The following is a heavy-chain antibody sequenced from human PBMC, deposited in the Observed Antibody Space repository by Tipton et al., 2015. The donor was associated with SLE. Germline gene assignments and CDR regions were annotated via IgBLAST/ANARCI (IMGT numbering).Heavy chain of an antibody. D-gene: IGHD3-3*01. CDR3: ARDPYDSWSDYQATFDY. J-gene: IGHJ4*02. CDR2: IHYSGRT. Sequence: TLSLTCSVSGGSVSRGHYWNWIRQLPGKGLEWIGYIHYSGRTYYNPSLRSRVSISEDTSKNQFSLKLTSVTAADTAVYYCARDPYDSWSDYQATFDYWGQGTLVTVSS. V-gene: IGHV4-30-4*08. CDR1: GGSVSRGHY.